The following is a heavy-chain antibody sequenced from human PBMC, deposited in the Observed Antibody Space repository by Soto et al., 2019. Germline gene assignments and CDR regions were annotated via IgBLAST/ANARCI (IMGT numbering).Heavy chain of an antibody. J-gene: IGHJ5*02. V-gene: IGHV4-61*01. CDR3: ARGDAINWFDP. D-gene: IGHD2-2*01. CDR1: GVSVTSASFY. Sequence: SETPSLTCTVSGVSVTSASFYWNWIRQPPGKALEWIGFISYSGSTNSNPSLRSRVTISVDTSKNQFSLKLNSVTAADTAVYFCARGDAINWFDPWGQGTLVTVS. CDR2: ISYSGST.